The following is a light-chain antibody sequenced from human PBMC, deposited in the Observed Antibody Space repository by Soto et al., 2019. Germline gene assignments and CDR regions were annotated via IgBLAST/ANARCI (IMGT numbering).Light chain of an antibody. Sequence: QPVLTQSSSASASLGSSVKLTCTLSSGHSSYIIAWHQQQPRQAPRYLMKLEGSGSYNKGSGVPDRFSGSSSGADRYLTISNLQFEDEADYYCETWDSNPWVFGGGTQLTVL. J-gene: IGLJ3*02. CDR2: LEGSGSY. CDR1: SGHSSYI. V-gene: IGLV4-60*02. CDR3: ETWDSNPWV.